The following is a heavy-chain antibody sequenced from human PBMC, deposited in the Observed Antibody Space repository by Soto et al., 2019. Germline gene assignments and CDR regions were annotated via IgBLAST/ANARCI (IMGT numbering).Heavy chain of an antibody. Sequence: GGSLRLSGAASGFTFSSYSMNWVRRAPGKGLEWVSSISSSSSYISYADSVKGGFTISRDNAKNSLYLQMNSLRAEDTAVYYCARDGDASTDYWGQGTLVTVSS. CDR2: ISSSSSYI. J-gene: IGHJ4*02. CDR1: GFTFSSYS. V-gene: IGHV3-21*01. CDR3: ARDGDASTDY.